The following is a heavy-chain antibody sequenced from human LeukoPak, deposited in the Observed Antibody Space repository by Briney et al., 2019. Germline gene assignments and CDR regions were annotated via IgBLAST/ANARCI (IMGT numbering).Heavy chain of an antibody. J-gene: IGHJ4*02. Sequence: SETLSLTCSVSGVSIFSYYWNWIRQPPGKGLGWIGYTHYSGSTNYNPSLRSRVTISVDTSKSQFSLKLSSVTAADTAVYYCARRTGYDFWSGYHTPLGYWGQGTLVTVSS. CDR3: ARRTGYDFWSGYHTPLGY. CDR1: GVSIFSYY. CDR2: THYSGST. D-gene: IGHD3-3*01. V-gene: IGHV4-59*12.